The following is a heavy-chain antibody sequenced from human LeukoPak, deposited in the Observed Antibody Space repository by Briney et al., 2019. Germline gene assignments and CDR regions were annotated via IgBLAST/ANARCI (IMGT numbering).Heavy chain of an antibody. D-gene: IGHD2-2*01. J-gene: IGHJ3*02. CDR3: AGIPYCSSDNWDRFYNGNDAFNI. CDR2: IYTSGST. V-gene: IGHV4-4*09. CDR1: GDSISNYY. Sequence: PSETLSLTCAVSGDSISNYYWSWILQPPGKGLEWIGYIYTSGSTNYNPSLKSRVTISVDTSKNQFSLKLYSVTAADTAVYYRAGIPYCSSDNWDRFYNGNDAFNIWGQGTKVTVSS.